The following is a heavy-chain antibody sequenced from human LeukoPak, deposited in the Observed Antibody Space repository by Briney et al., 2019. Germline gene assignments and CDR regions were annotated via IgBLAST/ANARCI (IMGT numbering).Heavy chain of an antibody. J-gene: IGHJ4*02. V-gene: IGHV3-43*01. Sequence: GRSLRLSCAASGFTFDHYPMHWVRQTPGKGLQWVSVISWDGVSTYYTHSVKGRFTISRDNSKNSLYLQMNSLRTEDTALYYCAKGRVIYSTSSATDYWGQGTLVTVSS. CDR2: ISWDGVST. CDR1: GFTFDHYP. D-gene: IGHD6-6*01. CDR3: AKGRVIYSTSSATDY.